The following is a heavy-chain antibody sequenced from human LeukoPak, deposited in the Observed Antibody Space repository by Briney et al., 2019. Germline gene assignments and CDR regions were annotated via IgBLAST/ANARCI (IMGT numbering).Heavy chain of an antibody. CDR1: GYTFTDYY. Sequence: ASVKVSCKVSGYTFTDYYMHWVQQAPGKGLEWMGLVDPEDGETIYAEKFQGRVTITADTSTDTAYMELSSLRSEDTAVYYCAGAAAGTRWFDPWGQGTLVTASS. CDR2: VDPEDGET. J-gene: IGHJ5*02. V-gene: IGHV1-69-2*01. D-gene: IGHD6-13*01. CDR3: AGAAAGTRWFDP.